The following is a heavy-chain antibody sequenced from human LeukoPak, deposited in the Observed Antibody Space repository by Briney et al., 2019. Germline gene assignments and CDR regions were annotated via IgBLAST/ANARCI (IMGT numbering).Heavy chain of an antibody. CDR1: GGTFSSYP. J-gene: IGHJ4*02. V-gene: IGHV1-69*01. CDR2: IIPIFGTA. D-gene: IGHD2-2*01. CDR3: AVGYCSSTSCYDYDY. Sequence: SSVKVSCKASGGTFSSYPISWLRQAPGQGLEWMGGIIPIFGTANYAQKFQGRVTIRADESTSTAYMELSSRRSEDTAVYYCAVGYCSSTSCYDYDYWGQGTLVTVSS.